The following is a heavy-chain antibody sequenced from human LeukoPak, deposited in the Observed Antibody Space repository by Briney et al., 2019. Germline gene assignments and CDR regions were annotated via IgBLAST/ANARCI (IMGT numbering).Heavy chain of an antibody. CDR2: ISGSGGST. D-gene: IGHD2-15*01. J-gene: IGHJ4*02. Sequence: GGSLRLSCAASGFTVSSNYMSWVRQAPGKGLVWVSAISGSGGSTYYADSVKGRFTISRDNSKNTLYLQMNSLRAEGTAVYYCAKYTGRGGSCYDYWGQGTLVTVSS. CDR1: GFTVSSNY. V-gene: IGHV3-23*01. CDR3: AKYTGRGGSCYDY.